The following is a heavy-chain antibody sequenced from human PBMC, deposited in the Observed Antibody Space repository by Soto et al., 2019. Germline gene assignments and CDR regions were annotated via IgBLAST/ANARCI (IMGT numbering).Heavy chain of an antibody. CDR2: IYWDDDK. Sequence: QITLKESGPPLVKPTQTLTLTCTFSGFSLSTSGVGVGWIRQPPGKALEWLALIYWDDDKRYSPSLKSRLTITKDTSKTQVVLTMTNMDPVDTATYYCAHSLDYYSSGDSGWFDPWGQGTLVTVSS. D-gene: IGHD3-22*01. J-gene: IGHJ5*02. CDR3: AHSLDYYSSGDSGWFDP. V-gene: IGHV2-5*02. CDR1: GFSLSTSGVG.